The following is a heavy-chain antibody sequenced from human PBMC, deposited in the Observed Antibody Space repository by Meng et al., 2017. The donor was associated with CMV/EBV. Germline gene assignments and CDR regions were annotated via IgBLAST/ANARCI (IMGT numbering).Heavy chain of an antibody. Sequence: ASALVSCKASGYTFTSYDINWVRQATGQGLEWMGWMNPNSGNTGYAQKFQGRVTMTRNTSISTAYMELSSLRSEDTAVYYCARRRAAAISNWFDPWGQGTLVTVSS. D-gene: IGHD2-2*02. CDR1: GYTFTSYD. J-gene: IGHJ5*02. CDR2: MNPNSGNT. CDR3: ARRRAAAISNWFDP. V-gene: IGHV1-8*01.